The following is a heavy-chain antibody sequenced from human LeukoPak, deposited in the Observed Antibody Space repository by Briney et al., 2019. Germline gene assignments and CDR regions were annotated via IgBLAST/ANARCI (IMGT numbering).Heavy chain of an antibody. CDR2: ISDDKGNT. CDR1: GYTFTIYG. V-gene: IGHV1-18*01. Sequence: ASVKLSCKVSGYTFTIYGISWVRQSPGQGREWMGIISDDKGNTNYAQQLQGRVNMTTNTSTSTAYMELKSLRSDDTGVYYCARGGSYENWIDPWGQGTLVTVSS. CDR3: ARGGSYENWIDP. J-gene: IGHJ5*02. D-gene: IGHD1-26*01.